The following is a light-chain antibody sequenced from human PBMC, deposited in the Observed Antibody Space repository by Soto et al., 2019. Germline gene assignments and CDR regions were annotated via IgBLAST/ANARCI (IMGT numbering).Light chain of an antibody. CDR3: QQYNNWPLT. Sequence: EIVMTQSPVTLSVSPGERATLSCRASQSVSSNLAWYQQKPGQSPRLLIYGASTRATGIPARFSGSGSGTEFTLTISSLQSEDFALSYCQQYNNWPLTFGGGTKVEIK. V-gene: IGKV3-15*01. J-gene: IGKJ4*01. CDR1: QSVSSN. CDR2: GAS.